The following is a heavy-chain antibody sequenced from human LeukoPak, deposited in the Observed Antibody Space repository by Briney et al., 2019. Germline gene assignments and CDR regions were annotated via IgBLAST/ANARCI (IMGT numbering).Heavy chain of an antibody. CDR3: ARLSSSWYRRGIDY. J-gene: IGHJ4*02. D-gene: IGHD6-13*01. CDR2: IYAGDSDT. V-gene: IGHV5-51*01. CDR1: GYSFTTYW. Sequence: GESPKISCKGSGYSFTTYWIAWGLQMPGKGLVWMGIIYAGDSDTRYSPSFKGQVTISADKSISTVYVQWSSLKASDTAMYYCARLSSSWYRRGIDYWGQGTLVTVSS.